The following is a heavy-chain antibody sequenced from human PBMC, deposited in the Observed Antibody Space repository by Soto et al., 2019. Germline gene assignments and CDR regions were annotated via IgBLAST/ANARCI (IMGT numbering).Heavy chain of an antibody. V-gene: IGHV3-23*01. Sequence: GWSLRLSCASSVFTFISSAMSWVRQAPGKGLEWVSAIGGSGGNTYYADSVKGRFTISRDNSKNTLYLQMNSLRAEDTAVYYCAKGPDHYDSGRYYCNAFDIWGQGTKVTVSS. CDR3: AKGPDHYDSGRYYCNAFDI. J-gene: IGHJ3*02. CDR2: IGGSGGNT. D-gene: IGHD3-22*01. CDR1: VFTFISSA.